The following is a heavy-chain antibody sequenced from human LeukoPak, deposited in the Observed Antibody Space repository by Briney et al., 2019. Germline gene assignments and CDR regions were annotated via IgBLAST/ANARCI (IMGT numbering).Heavy chain of an antibody. CDR1: GYTFTAYY. CDR3: AIVGIPIGRYDN. CDR2: INPNTGGT. J-gene: IGHJ4*02. V-gene: IGHV1-2*02. D-gene: IGHD2-21*01. Sequence: GASVKVSCRASGYTFTAYYMHWVRQAPGQGLEWMGWINPNTGGTNYAQKFRGRVTMTRDTSISTAYMELSRLRSDDTAVYYCAIVGIPIGRYDNWGQGTLVTVSS.